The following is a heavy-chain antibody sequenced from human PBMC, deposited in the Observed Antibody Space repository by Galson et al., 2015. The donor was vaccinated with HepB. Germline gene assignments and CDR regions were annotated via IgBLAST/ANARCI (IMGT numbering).Heavy chain of an antibody. Sequence: SLRLSCAASGFTFSSYGMHWVRQAPGEGLEWVAVIWYDGSNKYYADSVKGRFTISRDNSKNTLYLQMNSLRAEDTAVYYCARDPSSAPYYDYIWGSYRHGFDYWGQGTLVTVSS. CDR2: IWYDGSNK. D-gene: IGHD3-16*02. V-gene: IGHV3-33*01. CDR1: GFTFSSYG. CDR3: ARDPSSAPYYDYIWGSYRHGFDY. J-gene: IGHJ4*02.